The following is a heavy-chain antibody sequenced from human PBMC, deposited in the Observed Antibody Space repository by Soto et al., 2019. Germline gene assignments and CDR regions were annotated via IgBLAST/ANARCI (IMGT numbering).Heavy chain of an antibody. Sequence: QVQLQESGPGLVKPSETLSLTCTVSGGSISSYYWSWIRQPPGKGLEWIGYIYYSGSTNYNPSLKRRVTISVDTSKNQFSLKLSSVTAADTAVYYCARVGGSYYGLDWYFDLWGRGTLVTVSS. D-gene: IGHD1-26*01. CDR1: GGSISSYY. V-gene: IGHV4-59*01. CDR3: ARVGGSYYGLDWYFDL. CDR2: IYYSGST. J-gene: IGHJ2*01.